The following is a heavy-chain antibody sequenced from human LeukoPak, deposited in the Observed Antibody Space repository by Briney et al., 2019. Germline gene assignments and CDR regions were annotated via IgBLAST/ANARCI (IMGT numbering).Heavy chain of an antibody. Sequence: GGSLRLSCAASGFTFSSYAMSWVRQAPGKGLEWVSSIISSGGATFYADSVKGRFTISRDNSKNTLYLQMNSLRAEDTAVYYCTTYNSRDAFDIWGQGTMVIVSS. CDR3: TTYNSRDAFDI. V-gene: IGHV3-23*01. D-gene: IGHD2/OR15-2a*01. CDR2: IISSGGAT. J-gene: IGHJ3*02. CDR1: GFTFSSYA.